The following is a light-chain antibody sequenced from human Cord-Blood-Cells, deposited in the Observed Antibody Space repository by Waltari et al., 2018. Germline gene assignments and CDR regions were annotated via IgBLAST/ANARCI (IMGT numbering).Light chain of an antibody. J-gene: IGLJ3*02. CDR3: SSYTSSSTWV. V-gene: IGLV2-14*01. CDR1: SSDVGGYNY. Sequence: QSALTQPAPVSGSPGQSITLYCTGTSSDVGGYNYVSWYQQPPGKAPKLMIYDVSNRPSGVSNRFSGSKSGNTASLTISGLQAEDEADYYCSSYTSSSTWVFGGGTKLTVL. CDR2: DVS.